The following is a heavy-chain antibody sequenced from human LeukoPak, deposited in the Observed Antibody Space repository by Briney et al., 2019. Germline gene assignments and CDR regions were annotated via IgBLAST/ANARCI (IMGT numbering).Heavy chain of an antibody. D-gene: IGHD3-9*01. CDR2: ISYDGSNK. J-gene: IGHJ4*02. CDR1: GFTFSSYA. CDR3: ARPDSLSGYALEY. Sequence: GGSLTLSCAASGFTFSSYARHWVRQAPGKGLEWVAVISYDGSNKYYADPGKGRFTSSSDKSTITLYLQMNSLSAEDAALYYYARPDSLSGYALEYWGQGTLVTVSS. V-gene: IGHV3-30*04.